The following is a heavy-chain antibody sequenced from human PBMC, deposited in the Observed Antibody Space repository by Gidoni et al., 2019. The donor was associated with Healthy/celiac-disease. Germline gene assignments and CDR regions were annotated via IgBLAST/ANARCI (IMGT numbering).Heavy chain of an antibody. CDR1: GGSISSSSYY. Sequence: QLQLQESGPGLVKPSETLSLTCTVSGGSISSSSYYWGWIRQPPGKGLAWIGSIYYNGSTYYNPSLKSRVTISVDTSKNQFSLKLSSVTAADTAVYYCARQWSGYDPTPYYYGMDVWGQGTTVTVSS. J-gene: IGHJ6*02. V-gene: IGHV4-39*01. CDR2: IYYNGST. CDR3: ARQWSGYDPTPYYYGMDV. D-gene: IGHD5-12*01.